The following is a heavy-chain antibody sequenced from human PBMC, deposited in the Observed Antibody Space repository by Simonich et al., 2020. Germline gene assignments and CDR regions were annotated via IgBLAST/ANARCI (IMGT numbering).Heavy chain of an antibody. CDR3: ARGGLADRRIVYYYYMDV. Sequence: QVQLVQSGAEVKKPGSSVKVSCKASGGTFSSYAISWVRQAPGQGLEWRGGIIPILGTAKHAQKFQGRVTITADKSTSTAYMELSSLRSEDTAVYYCARGGLADRRIVYYYYMDVWGKGTTVTVSS. CDR2: IIPILGTA. V-gene: IGHV1-69*06. J-gene: IGHJ6*03. D-gene: IGHD2-15*01. CDR1: GGTFSSYA.